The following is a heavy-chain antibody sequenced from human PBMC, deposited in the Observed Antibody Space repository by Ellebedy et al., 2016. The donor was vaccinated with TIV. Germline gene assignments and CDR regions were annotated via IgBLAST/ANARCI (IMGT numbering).Heavy chain of an antibody. J-gene: IGHJ5*02. V-gene: IGHV1-18*01. CDR3: ARDGPWGYHWFDP. D-gene: IGHD3-16*02. Sequence: AASVKVSCKASGYTFMSYSIAWVRQAPGQGLEWMGWVSGYNGNTNYVQKLQDRVTMTTDTSTSTAYMELRSLRSDDAAVYYCARDGPWGYHWFDPWGQGTLVTVSS. CDR2: VSGYNGNT. CDR1: GYTFMSYS.